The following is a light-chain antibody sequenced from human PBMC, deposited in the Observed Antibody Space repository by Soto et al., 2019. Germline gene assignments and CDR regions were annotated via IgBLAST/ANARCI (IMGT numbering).Light chain of an antibody. CDR2: DAS. CDR1: QSVSSY. CDR3: QQRSNWPPYT. V-gene: IGKV3-11*01. Sequence: EIVLTQSPATLSLSPGERATLSCRASQSVSSYLACYQQKPGQAPRLLIYDASNRANGIPARFSGSGSGTDFTLTISSLEPEDFAVYYCQQRSNWPPYTFCQGTKRAIK. J-gene: IGKJ2*01.